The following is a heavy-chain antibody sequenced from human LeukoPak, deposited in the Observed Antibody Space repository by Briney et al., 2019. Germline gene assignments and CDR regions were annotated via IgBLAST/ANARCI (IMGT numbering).Heavy chain of an antibody. CDR2: IWYDGSNK. V-gene: IGHV3-33*01. CDR3: ARATYYYDSSGYYFLDY. CDR1: GFTFSSYG. J-gene: IGHJ4*02. Sequence: GGSLRLSCAASGFTFSSYGMPWVRQAPGKGLEWVAVIWYDGSNKYYADSVKGRFTISRDNSKNTLYLQMNSLRAEDTAVYYCARATYYYDSSGYYFLDYWGQGTLVTVSS. D-gene: IGHD3-22*01.